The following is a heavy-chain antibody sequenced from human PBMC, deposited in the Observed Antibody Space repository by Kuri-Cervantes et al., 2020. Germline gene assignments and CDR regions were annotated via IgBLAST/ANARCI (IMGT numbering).Heavy chain of an antibody. D-gene: IGHD6-13*01. CDR1: GFTFSSYW. V-gene: IGHV3-48*04. J-gene: IGHJ2*01. Sequence: GESLKISCAASGFTFSSYWMSWVRQAPGKGLEWVSYISSSGSTIYYADSVKGRFIISRDNAKKSLYLQMNSLRAEDTALYYCARGPSQAAADWYFDLWGRGTLVTVSS. CDR2: ISSSGSTI. CDR3: ARGPSQAAADWYFDL.